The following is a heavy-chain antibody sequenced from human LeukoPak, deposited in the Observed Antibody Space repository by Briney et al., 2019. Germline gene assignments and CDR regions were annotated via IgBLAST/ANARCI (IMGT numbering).Heavy chain of an antibody. CDR2: ISSDSSYI. Sequence: PGGSLRLSCAASGFTFTTYSMNWVRQAPGKGLEWVSSISSDSSYIFYADSLKGRFTISRDNAKNSLYLQMISLRAEDTAVYYCARVTAKFDYWGQGTLVTVSS. D-gene: IGHD1-20*01. CDR3: ARVTAKFDY. V-gene: IGHV3-21*01. J-gene: IGHJ4*02. CDR1: GFTFTTYS.